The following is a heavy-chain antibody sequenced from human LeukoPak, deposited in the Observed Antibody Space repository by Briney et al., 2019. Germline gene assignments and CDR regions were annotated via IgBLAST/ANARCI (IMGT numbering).Heavy chain of an antibody. D-gene: IGHD3-16*01. CDR1: SGSINGYY. CDR2: IYTTGKT. J-gene: IGHJ4*02. CDR3: ARHGYTASHYFLDF. Sequence: SETLSLTCTVSSGSINGYYWGWVRQPAGRGLEWIGRIYTTGKTDYNPSLKSRLTMSVDTSKRQFSLNLTSVTAADTAIYFCARHGYTASHYFLDFWSQGTLVTVSS. V-gene: IGHV4-4*07.